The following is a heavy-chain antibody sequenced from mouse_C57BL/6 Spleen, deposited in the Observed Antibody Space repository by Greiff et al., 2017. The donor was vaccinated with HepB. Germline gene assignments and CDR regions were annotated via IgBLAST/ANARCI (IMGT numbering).Heavy chain of an antibody. CDR1: GYTFTDYY. CDR2: INPYNGGT. D-gene: IGHD2-5*01. J-gene: IGHJ3*01. V-gene: IGHV1-19*01. Sequence: VQLQQSGPVLVKPGASVKMSCKASGYTFTDYYMNWVKQSHGKSLEWIGVINPYNGGTSYNQKFKGKATLTVDKSSSTAYMELNSLTSEDSAVYYCADYSNYAFAYWGQGTLVTVSA. CDR3: ADYSNYAFAY.